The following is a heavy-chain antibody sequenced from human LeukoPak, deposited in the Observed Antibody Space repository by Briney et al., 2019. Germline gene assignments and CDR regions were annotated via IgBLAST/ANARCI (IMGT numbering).Heavy chain of an antibody. J-gene: IGHJ6*03. CDR2: IDWDADK. D-gene: IGHD1-26*01. CDR3: ARHSGGLNYMDV. Sequence: SGPTQVNLTQTVTLTCTCSGFSLTTSGMCVSWIRQSSGRALEWLARIDWDADKHYSTSMKTRLTISKDTSRNQVVLTMTNVDPVDTATYYCARHSGGLNYMDVWGKGTTVTISS. CDR1: GFSLTTSGMC. V-gene: IGHV2-70*11.